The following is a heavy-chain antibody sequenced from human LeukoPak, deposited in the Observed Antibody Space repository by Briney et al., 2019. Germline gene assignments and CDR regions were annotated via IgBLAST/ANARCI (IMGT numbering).Heavy chain of an antibody. CDR2: ISGSGMYT. D-gene: IGHD2-8*01. V-gene: IGHV3-23*01. CDR1: GFTFRSYA. J-gene: IGHJ5*02. Sequence: PGWSLRLSCAASGFTFRSYAISWVRQGPGKGLEWVSGISGSGMYTYYAGSVKGRFTISRDNSKNTVYLQMNSLRAEDTAVYYCAKITGGNRGFCTWTSCNQGGWFDPWGQGTLVTVSS. CDR3: AKITGGNRGFCTWTSCNQGGWFDP.